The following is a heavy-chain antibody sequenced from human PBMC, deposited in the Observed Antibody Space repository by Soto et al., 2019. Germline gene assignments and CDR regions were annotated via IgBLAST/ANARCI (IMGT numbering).Heavy chain of an antibody. J-gene: IGHJ4*02. Sequence: GGSLRLSCAASGFTFSSCGMHWVRQAPGKGLGWVAVIWYDGSNKYYADSVKGRFTISRDNSKNTLYLQMNSLRAEDTAVYYCARWAAAGNSYFDYWGQGTMVTVSS. D-gene: IGHD6-13*01. CDR2: IWYDGSNK. V-gene: IGHV3-33*01. CDR1: GFTFSSCG. CDR3: ARWAAAGNSYFDY.